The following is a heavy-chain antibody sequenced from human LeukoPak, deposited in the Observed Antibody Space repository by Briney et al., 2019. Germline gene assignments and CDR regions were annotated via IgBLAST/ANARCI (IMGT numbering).Heavy chain of an antibody. Sequence: PGGSLRLSCVASGFTFSSYGMHWVRRAPGKGLEWVAFIRYDGSIKYYADSVKGRFTFSRDNSENILYLQMNNLREEDTAVYYCARTYYDYWSGPFAFDIWGQGTMVTVSS. CDR3: ARTYYDYWSGPFAFDI. J-gene: IGHJ3*02. CDR2: IRYDGSIK. V-gene: IGHV3-30*02. D-gene: IGHD3-3*01. CDR1: GFTFSSYG.